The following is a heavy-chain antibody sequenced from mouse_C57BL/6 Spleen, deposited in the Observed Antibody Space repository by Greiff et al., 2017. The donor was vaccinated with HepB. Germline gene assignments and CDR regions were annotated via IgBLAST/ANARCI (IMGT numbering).Heavy chain of an antibody. D-gene: IGHD2-5*01. Sequence: VQRVESGPELVKPGASVKISCKASGYAFSSSWMNWVKQRPGKGLEWIGRIYPGDGDTNYNGKFKGKATLTADKSSSTAYMQLSSLTSEDSAVYFCARAYYSNYGAMDYWGQGTSVTVSS. CDR1: GYAFSSSW. CDR3: ARAYYSNYGAMDY. CDR2: IYPGDGDT. V-gene: IGHV1-82*01. J-gene: IGHJ4*01.